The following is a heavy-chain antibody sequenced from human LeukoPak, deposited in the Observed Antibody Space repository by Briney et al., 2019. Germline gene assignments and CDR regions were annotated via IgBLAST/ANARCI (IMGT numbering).Heavy chain of an antibody. V-gene: IGHV3-53*01. Sequence: GGSLRLSCAASGFTVSDNYMTWVRQAPGKGLEWVSSIYSAGATHYAESVKGRFTISRDNSKNTLYLQMNSLRAEDMAVYYCARIEWERLGRAFDIWGQGTMVTASS. D-gene: IGHD1-26*01. J-gene: IGHJ3*02. CDR1: GFTVSDNY. CDR2: IYSAGAT. CDR3: ARIEWERLGRAFDI.